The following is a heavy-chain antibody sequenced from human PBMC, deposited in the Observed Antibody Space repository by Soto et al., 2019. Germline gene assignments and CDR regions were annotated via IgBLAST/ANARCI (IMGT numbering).Heavy chain of an antibody. CDR1: GFTFSNAW. V-gene: IGHV3-15*01. D-gene: IGHD2-15*01. Sequence: EVQLVESGGGLVKPGGSLRLSCAASGFTFSNAWMSWVRQAPGKGLEWVGRIKSKTDGGTTDYAAPVKGRFTISRDDSKNPLYLQMNSLKTEDTAVYYCTTGLVVVADFDYWGQGTLVTVSS. J-gene: IGHJ4*02. CDR2: IKSKTDGGTT. CDR3: TTGLVVVADFDY.